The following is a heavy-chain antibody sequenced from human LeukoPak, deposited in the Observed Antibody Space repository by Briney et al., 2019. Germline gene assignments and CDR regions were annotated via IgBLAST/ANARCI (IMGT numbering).Heavy chain of an antibody. Sequence: SETLSLTCTVSGGSISSYYRSWIRQPPGKGLEWIGYIYYSGSTNYNPSLKSRVTISVDTSKNQFSLKLSSVTAADTAVYYCALVVAATLRVNDAFDIWGQGTMVTVSS. CDR1: GGSISSYY. D-gene: IGHD2-15*01. CDR2: IYYSGST. J-gene: IGHJ3*02. V-gene: IGHV4-59*01. CDR3: ALVVAATLRVNDAFDI.